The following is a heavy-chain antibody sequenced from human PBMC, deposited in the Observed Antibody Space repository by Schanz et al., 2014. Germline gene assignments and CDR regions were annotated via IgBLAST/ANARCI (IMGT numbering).Heavy chain of an antibody. D-gene: IGHD3-22*01. J-gene: IGHJ4*02. V-gene: IGHV1-69*04. CDR3: ARSNYYDNSDYYNSFDY. CDR1: GYTFTSYS. Sequence: QVQLVQSGAEVKKPGASVKVSCKASGYTFTSYSMHWVRQAPGQGLEWMGRIIPILGIANYAQNFQGRVTITADKSTSTADMDLSSLRPEDTAVYYCARSNYYDNSDYYNSFDYWGQGTLVTVSS. CDR2: IIPILGIA.